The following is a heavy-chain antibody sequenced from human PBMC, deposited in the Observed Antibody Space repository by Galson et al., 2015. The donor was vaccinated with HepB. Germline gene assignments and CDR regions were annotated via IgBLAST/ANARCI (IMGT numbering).Heavy chain of an antibody. CDR3: AKESSGSYYNSNWFDP. J-gene: IGHJ5*02. CDR2: ISGSGGGT. CDR1: GFTFSNFA. Sequence: LRLSCAASGFTFSNFAMSWVRQAPGKGLEWVSAISGSGGGTYYADSVKGRFTISRDNSKNTLYLQMNSLRAEDTAVYYCAKESSGSYYNSNWFDPWGQGTLVTVSS. D-gene: IGHD3-10*01. V-gene: IGHV3-23*01.